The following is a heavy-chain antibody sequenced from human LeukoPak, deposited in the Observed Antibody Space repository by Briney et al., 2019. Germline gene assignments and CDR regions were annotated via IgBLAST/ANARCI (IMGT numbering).Heavy chain of an antibody. CDR3: ASGVTITPPGY. D-gene: IGHD3-10*01. CDR1: GYTFTSYY. Sequence: ASVKVSCKASGYTFTSYYMHWVRQAPGQGLEWMGIINPSGGSTSYAQKFQGRVTMTRGMSTSTVYMELSSLRSEDTAVYYCASGVTITPPGYWGRGTLVTVSS. CDR2: INPSGGST. J-gene: IGHJ4*02. V-gene: IGHV1-46*01.